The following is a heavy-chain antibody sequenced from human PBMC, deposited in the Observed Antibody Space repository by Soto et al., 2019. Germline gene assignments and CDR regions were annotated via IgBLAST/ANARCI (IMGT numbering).Heavy chain of an antibody. D-gene: IGHD3-10*01. CDR2: IIPNSGGT. CDR3: AREAMVRGVISYYGMDV. V-gene: IGHV1-2*02. Sequence: GASVKVSCKASGGTFSSYAISWVRQAPGQGLEWMGGIIPNSGGTNYAQKFQGRVTMTRDTSISTAYMELSRLRSDDTAVYYCAREAMVRGVISYYGMDVWGQGTTVTVSS. CDR1: GGTFSSYA. J-gene: IGHJ6*02.